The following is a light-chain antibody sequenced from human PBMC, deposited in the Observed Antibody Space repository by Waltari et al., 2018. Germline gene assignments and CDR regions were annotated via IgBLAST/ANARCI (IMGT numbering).Light chain of an antibody. J-gene: IGLJ2*01. V-gene: IGLV3-27*01. CDR3: YSVDDNKRV. CDR1: VLAKRY. Sequence: SYELTQPSSVSVSPGPTARITCSGDVLAKRYTRWFQQKPGQAPVLVIYKDSERPSGSPERFSGSSSGTTVTLTISGAQVEDEADYYCYSVDDNKRVFGGGTKLTVL. CDR2: KDS.